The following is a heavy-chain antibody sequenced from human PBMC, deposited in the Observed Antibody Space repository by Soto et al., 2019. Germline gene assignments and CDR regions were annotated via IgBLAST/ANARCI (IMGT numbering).Heavy chain of an antibody. CDR3: ARINDRGYDFWSPPQDAFDI. V-gene: IGHV1-3*01. D-gene: IGHD3-3*01. Sequence: ASVKVSCKASGYTFTSYAMHWVRQAPGQRLKWMGWINAGNGNTKYSQKFQGRVTITRDTSASTAYMELSSLRSEDTAVYYCARINDRGYDFWSPPQDAFDIWGQGTMVTVSS. CDR2: INAGNGNT. J-gene: IGHJ3*02. CDR1: GYTFTSYA.